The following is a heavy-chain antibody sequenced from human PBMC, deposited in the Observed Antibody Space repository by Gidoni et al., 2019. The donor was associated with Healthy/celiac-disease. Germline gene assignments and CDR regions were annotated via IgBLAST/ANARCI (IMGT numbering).Heavy chain of an antibody. Sequence: QVQLQQWGAGLLKPSETLSLSCAVYGGSFSGYYWSWSRQPPGKGLEWIGEINHSGSTNYNPSLKSRVTISIDTSKNQFSLKLSSVTAADTAVYYCARRDGYNYADAFDIWGQGTMVTVSS. J-gene: IGHJ3*02. D-gene: IGHD5-12*01. CDR3: ARRDGYNYADAFDI. V-gene: IGHV4-34*01. CDR2: INHSGST. CDR1: GGSFSGYY.